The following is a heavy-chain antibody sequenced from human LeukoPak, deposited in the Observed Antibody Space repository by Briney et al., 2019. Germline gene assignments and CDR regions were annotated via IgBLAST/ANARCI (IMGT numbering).Heavy chain of an antibody. D-gene: IGHD1-26*01. CDR1: GFTLSSYW. Sequence: GGSLRLSCAASGFTLSSYWMTWVRQAPGKGLEWVANINQDGSENHYVDSVKGRFTISRDNAKNSLYLQMNSLRADDTALYYCARHWEGVESDAFDIWGQGTMVTVSS. CDR2: INQDGSEN. V-gene: IGHV3-7*04. J-gene: IGHJ3*02. CDR3: ARHWEGVESDAFDI.